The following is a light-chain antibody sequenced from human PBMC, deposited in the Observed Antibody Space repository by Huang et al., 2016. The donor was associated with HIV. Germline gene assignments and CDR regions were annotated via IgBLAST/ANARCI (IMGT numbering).Light chain of an antibody. CDR1: QSVLYSSNNENC. J-gene: IGKJ2*01. CDR2: WAS. CDR3: QQCYTTPYT. V-gene: IGKV4-1*01. Sequence: DIVMTQSPDSLAVSLGERATINCRSSQSVLYSSNNENCLVWYQQQPGQPPKVLIYWASTRESGVPDRFSGSGSETDFTLTISSLQAEDVAVYYCQQCYTTPYTFGQGTRLEIK.